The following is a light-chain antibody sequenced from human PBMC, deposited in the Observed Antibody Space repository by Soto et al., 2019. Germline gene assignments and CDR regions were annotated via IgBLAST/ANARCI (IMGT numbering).Light chain of an antibody. V-gene: IGKV1-5*01. CDR3: QQRSNWPIT. J-gene: IGKJ5*01. Sequence: DIQMTQSPSTLSAFVGGRFTITFLASQSVNSWLAWYQQRPGKAPKLLIYDASTLESGVLSRFSGSGSGTEFTLTISSLEPEDFAVYYCQQRSNWPITFGQGTRLEIK. CDR1: QSVNSW. CDR2: DAS.